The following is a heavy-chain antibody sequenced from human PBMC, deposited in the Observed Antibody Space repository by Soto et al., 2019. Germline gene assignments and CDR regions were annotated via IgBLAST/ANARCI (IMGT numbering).Heavy chain of an antibody. CDR1: GFTFSNYW. V-gene: IGHV3-7*05. CDR2: IKQGGSEK. J-gene: IGHJ4*02. CDR3: AKDPRGPDY. Sequence: GGSLRLSCVASGFTFSNYWMSWVRQAPGKGLEWESNIKQGGSEKYYVDSVKGRFTISRDNAKNTLYLQMNSLRAEDTAVYYCAKDPRGPDYWGQGTLVTVSS.